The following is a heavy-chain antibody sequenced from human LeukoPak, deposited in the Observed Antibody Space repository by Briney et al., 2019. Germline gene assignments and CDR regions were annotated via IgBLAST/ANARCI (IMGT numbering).Heavy chain of an antibody. CDR1: GGSISSSGPY. Sequence: SETLSLTCTVSGGSISSSGPYWGWVRQPPGKGLEWIVTIYDSGITYYNPSFKSRVTISVDTSKNQFSLKLSSVTAADTAVYYCAREVYNWNDVWFDPWGQGTLVTVSS. CDR3: AREVYNWNDVWFDP. CDR2: IYDSGIT. D-gene: IGHD1-20*01. J-gene: IGHJ5*02. V-gene: IGHV4-39*07.